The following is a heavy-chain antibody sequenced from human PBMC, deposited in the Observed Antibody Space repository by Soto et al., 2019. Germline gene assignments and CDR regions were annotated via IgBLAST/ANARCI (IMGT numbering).Heavy chain of an antibody. CDR1: GFTFGMRN. V-gene: IGHV3-72*01. CDR3: TRWNYGDHNSDY. Sequence: LRPSYKPFGFTFGMRNWDRFGKAPGRRLELFGRTKNKPDSYTTEYAASVKGRFTISRDDSKNSLYLQMNSLKTEDTAVYYCTRWNYGDHNSDYWGQGTLVTVSA. D-gene: IGHD1-7*01. J-gene: IGHJ4*02. CDR2: TKNKPDSYTT.